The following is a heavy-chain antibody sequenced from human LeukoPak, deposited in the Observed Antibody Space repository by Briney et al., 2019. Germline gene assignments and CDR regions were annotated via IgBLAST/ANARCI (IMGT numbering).Heavy chain of an antibody. CDR1: GFTFSSYV. V-gene: IGHV3-23*03. CDR2: IYSGGST. D-gene: IGHD3-16*01. J-gene: IGHJ4*02. CDR3: ARDWGDY. Sequence: PGGSLRLSCAASGFTFSSYVMSWVRQAPGKGLEWVSVIYSGGSTYYADSVKGRFTTPRDISKNTLYLQMNSLRAEDTAVYYCARDWGDYWGQGTLLTVSS.